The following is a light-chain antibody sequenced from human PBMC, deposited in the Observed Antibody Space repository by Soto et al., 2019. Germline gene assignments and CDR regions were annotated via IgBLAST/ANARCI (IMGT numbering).Light chain of an antibody. CDR3: QYYIDYSRP. Sequence: DIQVTQSPSTLSASVGDRVTITCRASQSISSWLAWYQQKPGKAPKLLIYDASILETGFPSRFSGSGSVTEFTLTIRSLQPDDFATYYCQYYIDYSRPVAQGTKV. CDR1: QSISSW. V-gene: IGKV1-5*01. J-gene: IGKJ1*01. CDR2: DAS.